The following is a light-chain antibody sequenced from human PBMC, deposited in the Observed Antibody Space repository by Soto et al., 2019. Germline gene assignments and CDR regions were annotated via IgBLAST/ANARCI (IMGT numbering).Light chain of an antibody. Sequence: IQLTQSPSSLSASVGDRVTVTCRASQGIGTYLVWYQQKSGKAPTVLIYASSTLQTGVPSRFRGSGSGTDSSLTISSLHPEDVATYYCQQVDSYPRTFGQGTKVDIK. CDR3: QQVDSYPRT. CDR1: QGIGTY. J-gene: IGKJ1*01. CDR2: ASS. V-gene: IGKV1-9*01.